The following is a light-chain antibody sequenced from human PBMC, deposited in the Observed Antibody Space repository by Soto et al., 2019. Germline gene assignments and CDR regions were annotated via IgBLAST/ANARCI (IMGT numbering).Light chain of an antibody. Sequence: EKVMMQSPATLSVSPGERATLSCRASENVKNRLAWYQQKPGQAPRLLIYDAFTRATGIPARFSGSASGTDFTLTISSLQSEDFAVYYCQQYDDWPLTLGGGTKVEIK. J-gene: IGKJ4*01. V-gene: IGKV3-15*01. CDR1: ENVKNR. CDR2: DAF. CDR3: QQYDDWPLT.